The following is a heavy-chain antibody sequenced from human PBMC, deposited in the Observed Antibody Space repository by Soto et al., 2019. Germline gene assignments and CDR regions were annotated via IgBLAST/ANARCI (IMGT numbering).Heavy chain of an antibody. CDR1: GFTFSSYS. Sequence: GGSLRLSCAASGFTFSSYSMSWVRQAPGKGLEWLSTISGSGSSTYYPGSVKGRFIISRDNSRDTLFLQVNSLRADDTAVYYCVKNLNYFEYWGQGALVTVSS. J-gene: IGHJ4*02. CDR3: VKNLNYFEY. V-gene: IGHV3-23*01. CDR2: ISGSGSST.